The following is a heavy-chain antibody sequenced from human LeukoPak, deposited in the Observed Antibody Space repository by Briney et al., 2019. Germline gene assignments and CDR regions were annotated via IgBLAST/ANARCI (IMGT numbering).Heavy chain of an antibody. V-gene: IGHV1-2*02. Sequence: ASMKVSCKASGYRFTDYFMRWVSQAPGHGLEWMGWINPNSGDTDYAQKFQGRDTLTRDASIGTAYMELTRLRSDDTAVYYCATPTERLLPDYWGQGTLVTVSS. CDR3: ATPTERLLPDY. CDR2: INPNSGDT. D-gene: IGHD2-15*01. CDR1: GYRFTDYF. J-gene: IGHJ4*02.